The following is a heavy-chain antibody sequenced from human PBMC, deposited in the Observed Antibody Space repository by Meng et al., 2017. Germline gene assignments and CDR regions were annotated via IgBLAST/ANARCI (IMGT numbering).Heavy chain of an antibody. D-gene: IGHD2-8*01. Sequence: QLQVAESGLELTKPTCSVKRSVCAAAYTIIDYYVHWVRQAPGQGLEWIGRINPSGSAAYSPHMMLGRATLVGDTTSRSAFMEWTTTRSDNTANYCSARNGPTRCFDHWGQGTLVTVSS. CDR3: ARNGPTRCFDH. J-gene: IGHJ5*02. CDR1: AYTIIDYY. V-gene: IGHV1-2*06. CDR2: INPSGSAA.